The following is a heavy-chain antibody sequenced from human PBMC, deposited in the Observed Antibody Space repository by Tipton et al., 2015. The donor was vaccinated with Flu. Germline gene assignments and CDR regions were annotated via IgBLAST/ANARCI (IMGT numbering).Heavy chain of an antibody. V-gene: IGHV1-69*09. CDR2: IIPILGIA. Sequence: QLVQSGAEVKKPGSSVKVSCKASGGTFSSYAISWVRQAPGQGLEWMGRIIPILGIANYAQKFQGRVTITADKSTSTAYMELSGLRSEDTAVYYCARDRYYYGSGSSTHMDFWAHGPTVTVSS. D-gene: IGHD3-10*01. CDR1: GGTFSSYA. CDR3: ARDRYYYGSGSSTHMDF. J-gene: IGHJ6*02.